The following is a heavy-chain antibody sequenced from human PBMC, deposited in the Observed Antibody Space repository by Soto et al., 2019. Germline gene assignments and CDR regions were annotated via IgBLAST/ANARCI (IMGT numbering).Heavy chain of an antibody. CDR1: GFTFSNYW. V-gene: IGHV3-7*01. Sequence: EVQLVESGGGLVQPGGSLRLSCAASGFTFSNYWMTWVRQAPGKGLEWVASINQNGGAMHYVDSVKGRFTVSRDNAKNLLFLQVNRLRAQDTAGFYCAGVWNDGRFCFWGQGTLGTGS. CDR2: INQNGGAM. CDR3: AGVWNDGRFCF. J-gene: IGHJ4*02. D-gene: IGHD3-3*01.